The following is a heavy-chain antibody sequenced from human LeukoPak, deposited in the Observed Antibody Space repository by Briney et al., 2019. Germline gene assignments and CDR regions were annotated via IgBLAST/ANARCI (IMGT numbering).Heavy chain of an antibody. CDR2: INHSGST. CDR3: ARLGIAAAGTNY. V-gene: IGHV4-34*01. CDR1: GGSFSGYY. D-gene: IGHD6-13*01. Sequence: SETLSLTCAVYGGSFSGYYWSWIRQPPGKGLGWIGEINHSGSTNYNPSLKSRVTISVDTSKNQFSLKLSSVTAADTAVYYCARLGIAAAGTNYWGQGTLVTVSS. J-gene: IGHJ4*02.